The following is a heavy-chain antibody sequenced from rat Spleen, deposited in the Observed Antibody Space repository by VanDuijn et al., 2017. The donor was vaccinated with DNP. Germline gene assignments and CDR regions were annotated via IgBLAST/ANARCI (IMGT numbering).Heavy chain of an antibody. Sequence: QVQLKESGPGLVQPSQTLSLTCTVSGFSLTSYTVSWVRQPPGKGLEWMGVMWSGGTTAYNSALKSRLSISRDTSKSQVFLKMNSLQTEDTAIYYCTRDGSPYYSSYMDVMDAWGRGASVTVSS. CDR1: GFSLTSYT. CDR3: TRDGSPYYSSYMDVMDA. V-gene: IGHV2-15*01. CDR2: MWSGGTT. D-gene: IGHD1-2*01. J-gene: IGHJ4*01.